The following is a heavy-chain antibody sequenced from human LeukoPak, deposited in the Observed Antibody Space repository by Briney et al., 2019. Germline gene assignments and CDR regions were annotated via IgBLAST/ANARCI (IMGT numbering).Heavy chain of an antibody. CDR2: ISSSSTYT. CDR3: VRIRDDYQQYFDY. J-gene: IGHJ4*02. D-gene: IGHD5-24*01. Sequence: GGSLRLSCAASGFTFSDYYMSWIRQAPGKGLEWVSYISSSSTYTNYANSVKGRFTISRDNAKSSLFLQMNSLRAEDTAVYYCVRIRDDYQQYFDYWGQGTLVTVSS. CDR1: GFTFSDYY. V-gene: IGHV3-11*06.